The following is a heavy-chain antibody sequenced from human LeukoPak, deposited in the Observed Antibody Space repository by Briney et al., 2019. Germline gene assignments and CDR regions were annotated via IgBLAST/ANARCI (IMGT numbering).Heavy chain of an antibody. V-gene: IGHV4-39*01. J-gene: IGHJ4*02. D-gene: IGHD3-10*01. CDR1: GDFISSRRHY. CDR3: ARHRWRGSGSYLDLYFDY. Sequence: SETLSLTCTVSGDFISSRRHYWGWIRQPPGKGLQWIGTIYYTGSTYYNPSLKRSRVTISVDTSKNQFSLILSSVTAADTAVYYCARHRWRGSGSYLDLYFDYWGQGTLVTVSS. CDR2: IYYTGST.